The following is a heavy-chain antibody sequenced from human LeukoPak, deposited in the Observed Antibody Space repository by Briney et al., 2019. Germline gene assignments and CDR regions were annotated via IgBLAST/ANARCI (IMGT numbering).Heavy chain of an antibody. J-gene: IGHJ6*03. D-gene: IGHD2-2*02. CDR2: ISYDGSNK. CDR3: AKCREYQLLYSNYYYYMDV. V-gene: IGHV3-30-3*01. CDR1: GFTFSSYA. Sequence: GGSLRLSCAASGFTFSSYAMHWVRQAPGKGLEWVAVISYDGSNKYYADSVKGRFTISRDNSKNTLYLQMNSLRAEDTAVYYCAKCREYQLLYSNYYYYMDVWGKGTTVTVSS.